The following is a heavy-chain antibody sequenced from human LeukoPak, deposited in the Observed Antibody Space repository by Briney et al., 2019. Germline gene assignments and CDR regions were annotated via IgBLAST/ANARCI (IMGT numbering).Heavy chain of an antibody. CDR3: ARGGGIFGVLTTAHYYGMDV. CDR1: GDSFRNSA. D-gene: IGHD3-3*01. Sequence: GASVKVSCKASGDSFRNSAISWVRQAPGQGLEWMGGINPLFRTANYALKFQGKVTITADESTSTAYLELSSLRSEDTAVYYCARGGGIFGVLTTAHYYGMDVWGQGTTVTVSS. V-gene: IGHV1-69*13. CDR2: INPLFRTA. J-gene: IGHJ6*02.